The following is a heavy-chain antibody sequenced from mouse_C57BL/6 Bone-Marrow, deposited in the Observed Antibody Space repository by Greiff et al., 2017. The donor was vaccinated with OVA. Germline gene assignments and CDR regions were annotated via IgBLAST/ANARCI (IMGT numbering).Heavy chain of an antibody. D-gene: IGHD1-1*01. CDR3: ARNYYGSSPFAY. CDR2: IDPSDIYT. CDR1: GYTFTSYW. Sequence: QVQLQQPGAELVKPGASVKLSCKASGYTFTSYWMQWVKQRPGQGLEWIGEIDPSDIYTNYNQKFKGKATLTVDTSSSTAYMQLSSLTSEDSAVYYCARNYYGSSPFAYWGQGTLVTVSA. V-gene: IGHV1-50*01. J-gene: IGHJ3*01.